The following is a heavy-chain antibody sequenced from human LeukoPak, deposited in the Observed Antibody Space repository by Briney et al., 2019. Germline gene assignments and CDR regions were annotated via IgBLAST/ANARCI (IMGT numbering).Heavy chain of an antibody. CDR1: GFMFRGYA. CDR3: AKDRKQWLAFFDY. D-gene: IGHD6-19*01. Sequence: GGSLRLSCAASGFMFRGYAMSWVRQAPGKGLEWVSGISDTGGSTYYADSVKGRFTISRDNSKNTLYLQMNSLRAEDTAVYYCAKDRKQWLAFFDYWGQGTLVTVSS. J-gene: IGHJ4*02. V-gene: IGHV3-23*01. CDR2: ISDTGGST.